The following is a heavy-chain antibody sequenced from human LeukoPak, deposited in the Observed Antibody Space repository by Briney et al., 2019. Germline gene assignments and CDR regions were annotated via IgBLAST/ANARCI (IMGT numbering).Heavy chain of an antibody. D-gene: IGHD4-17*01. CDR3: ARAHEYGDIAPYRYGMDV. V-gene: IGHV3-21*04. CDR2: ISSSGSYI. Sequence: PGGSLRLSCAASGFTFSSYSVNWVRQAPGKGLEWVSSISSSGSYIYYADSVRGRFTISRDNAKNSLYLQMNSLTAEDTAIYYCARAHEYGDIAPYRYGMDVWGQGTTITVSS. CDR1: GFTFSSYS. J-gene: IGHJ6*02.